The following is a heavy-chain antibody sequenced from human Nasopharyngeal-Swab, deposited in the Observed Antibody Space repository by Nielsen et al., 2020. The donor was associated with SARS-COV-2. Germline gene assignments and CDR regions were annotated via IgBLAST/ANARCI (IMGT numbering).Heavy chain of an antibody. CDR3: AKSPTTFLTGYYTWFDP. Sequence: GESLKISCEASGFTFSSYAMSWVRQAPGKGLEWVSAISGSGGSTYYADSVKGRFTISRDNSKNTLYLQMNSLRAEDTAVYYCAKSPTTFLTGYYTWFDPWGQGTLVTVSS. CDR1: GFTFSSYA. CDR2: ISGSGGST. D-gene: IGHD3-9*01. V-gene: IGHV3-23*01. J-gene: IGHJ5*02.